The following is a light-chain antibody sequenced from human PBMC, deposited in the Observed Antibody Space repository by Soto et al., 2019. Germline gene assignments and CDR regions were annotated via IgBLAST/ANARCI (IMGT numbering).Light chain of an antibody. CDR2: GAS. CDR1: QSVSSSY. Sequence: EIVLTQSPGTLSLSPGERATLSCRASQSVSSSYLAWYQQKPGQAPRLLIYGASSRATGIPDRFSGSGSGTDFTLNISRLEPEDFAVYYCQQYGSSLYTFGQGTKLEIK. J-gene: IGKJ2*01. CDR3: QQYGSSLYT. V-gene: IGKV3-20*01.